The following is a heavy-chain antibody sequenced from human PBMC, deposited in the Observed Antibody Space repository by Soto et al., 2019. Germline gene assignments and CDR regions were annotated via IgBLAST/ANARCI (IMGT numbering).Heavy chain of an antibody. D-gene: IGHD6-6*01. CDR3: ARVLGIAARPHWFDP. CDR2: IYYSGST. J-gene: IGHJ5*02. Sequence: SETLSLTCTVSGGSISSYYWRWIRQPPGKGLEWIGYIYYSGSTNYNPSLKSRVTISVDTSKNQFSLKLSSVTAADTAVYYCARVLGIAARPHWFDPWGQGTLVTVSS. V-gene: IGHV4-59*01. CDR1: GGSISSYY.